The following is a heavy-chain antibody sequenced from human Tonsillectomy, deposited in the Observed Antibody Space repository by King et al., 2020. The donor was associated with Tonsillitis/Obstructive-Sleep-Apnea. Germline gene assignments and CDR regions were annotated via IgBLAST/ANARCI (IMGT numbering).Heavy chain of an antibody. V-gene: IGHV3-21*01. CDR3: ARENPVENDFDY. J-gene: IGHJ4*02. CDR1: GFTFRNFR. Sequence: VQLVESGGGLVKPGGSLRLSCAASGFTFRNFRMNWVRQTPGKGLDWVSSISFSGTDIYYADSVKGRFTISRDNAKNSLYLQMHSLRAEDTAVYYCARENPVENDFDYWGQGTLVTVSS. CDR2: ISFSGTDI. D-gene: IGHD6-19*01.